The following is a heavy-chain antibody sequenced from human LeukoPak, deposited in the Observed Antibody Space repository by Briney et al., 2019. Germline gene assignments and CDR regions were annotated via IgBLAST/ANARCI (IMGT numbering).Heavy chain of an antibody. Sequence: SQTLSLTCAVSGGSISSGGYSWSWIRQTPGQGLEWIGYIYHGGSTYYNPSLKSRVTISVDRSKNQFSLKLTSVTAADTAVYFCASGGYYDSSGYILDYWGQGTLVTVSS. V-gene: IGHV4-30-2*01. CDR1: GGSISSGGYS. J-gene: IGHJ4*02. CDR3: ASGGYYDSSGYILDY. CDR2: IYHGGST. D-gene: IGHD3-22*01.